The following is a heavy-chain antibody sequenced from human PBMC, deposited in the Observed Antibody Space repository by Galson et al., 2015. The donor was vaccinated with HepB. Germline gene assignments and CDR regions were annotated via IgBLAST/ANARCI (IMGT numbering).Heavy chain of an antibody. V-gene: IGHV3-72*01. CDR2: SRDKANSYTT. Sequence: SLRLSCAASGFSFSDHYMDWVRQAPGKGLEWVGRSRDKANSYTTEYAASVKGRFTISRDDSKNSLYLQMTSLKIEDTAVYYCVRVVRYSSAWVIDYWGQGTLVTVSS. D-gene: IGHD6-19*01. J-gene: IGHJ4*02. CDR3: VRVVRYSSAWVIDY. CDR1: GFSFSDHY.